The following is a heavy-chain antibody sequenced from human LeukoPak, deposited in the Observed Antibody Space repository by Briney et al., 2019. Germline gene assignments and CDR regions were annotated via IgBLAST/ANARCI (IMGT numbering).Heavy chain of an antibody. CDR2: IYDSGST. J-gene: IGHJ1*01. D-gene: IGHD3-22*01. Sequence: SETLSLTCTVSGGSISSYYWSWIRQPPGKGLEWIGYIYDSGSTNYNPSLKSRVTISVDTSKNQFSLKLRSVTAADTAVYYCARVVQSTDSSGFYLPEYFQHWGQGTLVTVSS. CDR1: GGSISSYY. CDR3: ARVVQSTDSSGFYLPEYFQH. V-gene: IGHV4-59*08.